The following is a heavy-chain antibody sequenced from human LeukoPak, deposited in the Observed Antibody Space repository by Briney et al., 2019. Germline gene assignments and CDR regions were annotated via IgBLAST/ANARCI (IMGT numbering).Heavy chain of an antibody. CDR3: AFASPMVPAATIEYFQH. J-gene: IGHJ1*01. D-gene: IGHD2-2*01. V-gene: IGHV3-23*01. CDR1: GFTFSSYG. Sequence: PGGSLRLSCAASGFTFSSYGMHWVRQAPGKGLEWVSAISGSGGSTYYADSVKGRFTISRDNSKNTLYLQMNSLRAEDTAVYYCAFASPMVPAATIEYFQHWGQGTLVTVSS. CDR2: ISGSGGST.